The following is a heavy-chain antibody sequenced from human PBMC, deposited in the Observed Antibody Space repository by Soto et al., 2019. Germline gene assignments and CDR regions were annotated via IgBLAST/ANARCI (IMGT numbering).Heavy chain of an antibody. D-gene: IGHD3-22*01. Sequence: GASVKVSCKASGGPFSRYAISWVRQAPGQGLEWMGGIIPLFGKANYAQKFQGRVTITADESTSTAYMELSSLRSEDTAVYYCARDGTLYDSSGYYYLYWGQGTMVTVSS. CDR1: GGPFSRYA. J-gene: IGHJ4*02. CDR3: ARDGTLYDSSGYYYLY. V-gene: IGHV1-69*13. CDR2: IIPLFGKA.